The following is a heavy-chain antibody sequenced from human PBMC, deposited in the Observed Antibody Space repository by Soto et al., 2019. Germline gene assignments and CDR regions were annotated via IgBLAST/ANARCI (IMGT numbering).Heavy chain of an antibody. CDR3: AWPTVTTVDY. V-gene: IGHV4-39*01. CDR1: GGSISSSSYY. J-gene: IGHJ4*02. CDR2: IYYSGST. Sequence: SETLSLTCTVSGGSISSSSYYWGWIRQPPGKGLEWIGSIYYSGSTYYDPSLKSRVTISVDTSKNQFSLKLSSVTAADTAVYYCAWPTVTTVDYWGQGTLVTVSS. D-gene: IGHD4-17*01.